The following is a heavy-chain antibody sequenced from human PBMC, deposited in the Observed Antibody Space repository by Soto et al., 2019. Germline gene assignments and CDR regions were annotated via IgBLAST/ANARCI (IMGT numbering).Heavy chain of an antibody. V-gene: IGHV1-69*13. CDR3: ARGWDHYDASGLLTWFDP. D-gene: IGHD3-22*01. CDR2: IIPIFGTP. J-gene: IGHJ5*02. CDR1: GGTFSDYG. Sequence: SVKVSCKASGGTFSDYGINWVRQAPGQGLEWMGGIIPIFGTPNYAQNFQARVTITADESTSTVYMELSSLSSEDTAVYYCARGWDHYDASGLLTWFDPWGQGTLVTVSS.